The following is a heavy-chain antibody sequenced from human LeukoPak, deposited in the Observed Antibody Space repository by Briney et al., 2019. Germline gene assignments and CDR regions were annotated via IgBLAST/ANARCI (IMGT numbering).Heavy chain of an antibody. CDR2: INHSGST. D-gene: IGHD3-10*01. J-gene: IGHJ4*02. Sequence: PSETLSLTCAVYGGSFSGYYWSWIRQPPGKGLEWIGEINHSGSTNYNPSLKSRVTISVDTSKNQFSLKLSSVTAADTAVYYCARGGYYGSGSYSKSNFDYWGQGTLVTVSS. CDR3: ARGGYYGSGSYSKSNFDY. CDR1: GGSFSGYY. V-gene: IGHV4-34*01.